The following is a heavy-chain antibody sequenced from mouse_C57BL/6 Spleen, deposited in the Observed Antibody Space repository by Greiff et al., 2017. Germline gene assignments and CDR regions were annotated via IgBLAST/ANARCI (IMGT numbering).Heavy chain of an antibody. CDR3: ARQGFDY. V-gene: IGHV5-17*01. Sequence: EVQLQESGGGLVKPGGSLKLSCAASGFTFSDYGMHWVRQAPEKGLEWVAYISSGSSTIYYADTLKGRFTISRDNATNTLFLQMTSLRSEDTAMYYCARQGFDYWGQGTTLTVSS. CDR1: GFTFSDYG. J-gene: IGHJ2*01. CDR2: ISSGSSTI.